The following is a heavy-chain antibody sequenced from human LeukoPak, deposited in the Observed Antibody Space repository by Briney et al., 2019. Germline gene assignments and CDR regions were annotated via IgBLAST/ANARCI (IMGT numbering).Heavy chain of an antibody. CDR2: ISAYNGNT. D-gene: IGHD4-23*01. CDR3: ARDLRWGPTLYYYGMDV. CDR1: GYTFTSYG. V-gene: IGHV1-18*01. Sequence: ASVKVSCKASGYTFTSYGISWVRQAPGQGLEWMGWISAYNGNTNYAQKLQGRVTMTTDTSASTAYMELSSLRSEDTAVYYCARDLRWGPTLYYYGMDVWGQGTTVTVSS. J-gene: IGHJ6*02.